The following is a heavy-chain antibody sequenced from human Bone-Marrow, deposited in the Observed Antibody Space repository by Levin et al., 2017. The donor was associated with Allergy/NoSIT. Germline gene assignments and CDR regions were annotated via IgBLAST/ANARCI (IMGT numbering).Heavy chain of an antibody. J-gene: IGHJ6*03. CDR1: GGTFSSHG. CDR2: IIPIFGPP. D-gene: IGHD2-15*01. V-gene: IGHV1-69*13. Sequence: ASVKVSCKASGGTFSSHGIAWVRQAPGQGLEWMGGIIPIFGPPNYAQKFQGRVTISADESTNTAYMELSSLRSDHTAVFYCAGLTGDCSGGACLSRYFYYYMDVWGKGTTVTVSS. CDR3: AGLTGDCSGGACLSRYFYYYMDV.